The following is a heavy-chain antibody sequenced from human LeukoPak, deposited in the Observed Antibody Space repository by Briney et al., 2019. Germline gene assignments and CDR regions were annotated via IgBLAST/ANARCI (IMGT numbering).Heavy chain of an antibody. D-gene: IGHD6-19*01. CDR2: ISDSGGST. Sequence: QPGGSLRLSCAPSGFTFSNYDMSWVRQAPGKGLEWVSSISDSGGSTYYADSVKGRFTISRDNSKNTLYLQMTNLRAADTAVYYCAKDLSRAVAADWFDPWDQGSLVTVSS. J-gene: IGHJ5*02. CDR3: AKDLSRAVAADWFDP. V-gene: IGHV3-23*01. CDR1: GFTFSNYD.